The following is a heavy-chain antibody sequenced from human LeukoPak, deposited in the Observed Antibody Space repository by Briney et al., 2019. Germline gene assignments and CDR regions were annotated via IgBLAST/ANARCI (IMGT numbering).Heavy chain of an antibody. CDR2: IIPIFGTA. CDR1: GGTFSSYA. CDR3: ARSRLYYYYYYMDV. J-gene: IGHJ6*03. Sequence: EASVKVSCKASGGTFSSYAISWVRQAPGQGLEWMGGIIPIFGTANYAQKFQGRVTITTDESTSTAYMELSSLRSEDTAVYYRARSRLYYYYYYMDVWGKGTTVTVSS. V-gene: IGHV1-69*05.